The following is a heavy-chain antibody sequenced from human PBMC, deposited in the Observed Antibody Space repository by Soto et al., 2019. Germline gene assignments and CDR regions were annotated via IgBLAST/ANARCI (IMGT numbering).Heavy chain of an antibody. CDR1: GGTFSSYA. J-gene: IGHJ6*02. D-gene: IGHD2-2*01. CDR3: ARVPPYCSSTSCYEDYYYGMDV. CDR2: IIPIFGTA. V-gene: IGHV1-69*01. Sequence: QVQLVQSGAEVKKPGSSVKVSCKASGGTFSSYAISWVRQAPGQGLEWMGGIIPIFGTANYAQKFQGRVTITADESTSTAYMELSSLRSEDTAVYYCARVPPYCSSTSCYEDYYYGMDVWGQGTTVTVS.